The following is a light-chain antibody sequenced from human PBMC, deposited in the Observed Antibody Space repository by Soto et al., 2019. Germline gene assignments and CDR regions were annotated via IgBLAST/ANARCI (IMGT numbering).Light chain of an antibody. CDR2: DVA. J-gene: IGLJ1*01. CDR3: CSYVGGDTLI. Sequence: QSAPTQPRSVSGSPGQTVTISCTGTSRDVGFSNYISWYQQHPGEAPKLVIYDVAQRPSGVPDRLSGSRSGKTASLTISGLQPDDEGDYYCCSYVGGDTLIFGSGTKLTFL. CDR1: SRDVGFSNY. V-gene: IGLV2-11*01.